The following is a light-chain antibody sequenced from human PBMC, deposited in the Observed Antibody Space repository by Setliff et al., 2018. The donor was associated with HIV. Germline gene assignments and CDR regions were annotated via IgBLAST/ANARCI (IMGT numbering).Light chain of an antibody. CDR3: SSFTTTTTLV. CDR1: SSDVGSYNY. CDR2: EVS. J-gene: IGLJ1*01. V-gene: IGLV2-14*01. Sequence: QSALTQPASVSGSPGQSITISCTGTSSDVGSYNYVSWYQQHPGKAPKLMISEVSNRPSGVSNRFSDSKSDNTASLTISGLQAEDEADYFCSSFTTTTTLVFGTGTKVTV.